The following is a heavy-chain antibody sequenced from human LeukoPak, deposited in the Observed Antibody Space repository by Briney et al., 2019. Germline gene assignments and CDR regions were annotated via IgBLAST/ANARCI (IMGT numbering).Heavy chain of an antibody. D-gene: IGHD5-24*01. CDR2: IYYSGST. J-gene: IGHJ4*02. CDR3: ARHHGSVVRRWLQFADY. Sequence: KSSETLSLTYTVSGGSISSSTYYWGWIRQPPGKGLEWIGSIYYSGSTYYNPSLKSRVTISVDTSKNQFSLKLSSVTAADTAVYYCARHHGSVVRRWLQFADYWGQGTLVTGSS. V-gene: IGHV4-39*01. CDR1: GGSISSSTYY.